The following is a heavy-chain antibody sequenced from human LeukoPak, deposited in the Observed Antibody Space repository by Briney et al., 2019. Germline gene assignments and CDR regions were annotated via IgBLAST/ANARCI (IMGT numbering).Heavy chain of an antibody. CDR1: GFTVSTSY. D-gene: IGHD3-10*01. J-gene: IGHJ2*01. V-gene: IGHV3-53*01. Sequence: PGGSLRLSCAASGFTVSTSYINWVRQAPGKGLEWVSLIYSGGTTYYADSVKSRFTISRDTSKNTLSLQMNSLRDEDTAVYFCARVGNHFHWNLDLWGRGTLVSVSS. CDR2: IYSGGTT. CDR3: ARVGNHFHWNLDL.